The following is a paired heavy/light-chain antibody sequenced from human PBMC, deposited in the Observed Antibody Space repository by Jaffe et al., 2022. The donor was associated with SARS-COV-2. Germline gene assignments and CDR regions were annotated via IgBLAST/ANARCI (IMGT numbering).Light chain of an antibody. CDR1: QGLVYSDGYTY. V-gene: IGKV2-30*01. CDR3: MQGTDWYT. Sequence: VLIQSPLSLLVTLGQSASISCRSSQGLVYSDGYTYLHWFHQRPGQSPRRLIYQVSSRDSGVPDRFSGSGSGTDFTLTISRVEAGDVGLYYCMQGTDWYTFGQGTKLEIE. CDR2: QVS. J-gene: IGKJ2*01.
Heavy chain of an antibody. CDR3: AISPQGWLQFAH. V-gene: IGHV3-23*04. D-gene: IGHD5-12*01. CDR1: GFTFRAFA. CDR2: IGKDDKT. Sequence: EVQLVQSGGTLVQPGGSLRLSCAVSGFTFRAFAMSWVRQAPGKGLEWVSAIGKDDKTFYIDSVKGRFTVSRDTFEDTLYLHMSSLTADDTAVYYCAISPQGWLQFAHWGQGALVTVS. J-gene: IGHJ4*02.